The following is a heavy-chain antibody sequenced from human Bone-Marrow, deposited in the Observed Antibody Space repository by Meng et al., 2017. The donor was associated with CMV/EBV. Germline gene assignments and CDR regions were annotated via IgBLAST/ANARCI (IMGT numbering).Heavy chain of an antibody. V-gene: IGHV3-53*01. CDR2: IYSGGST. D-gene: IGHD2-2*01. J-gene: IGHJ4*02. CDR3: ARGSAANSSWYAYPLDY. CDR1: GFTVSSHY. Sequence: GGSLSLSCTASGFTVSSHYMTWVRQAPGRGLEWVSVIYSGGSTFYADSVKGRFTISRDNSRNTLYLQMNSLRAEDTAIYYCARGSAANSSWYAYPLDYWGQGTLVTVSS.